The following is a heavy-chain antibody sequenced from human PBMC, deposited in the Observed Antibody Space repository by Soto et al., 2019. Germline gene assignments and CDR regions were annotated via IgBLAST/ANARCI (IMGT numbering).Heavy chain of an antibody. D-gene: IGHD3-22*01. V-gene: IGHV4-30-2*01. CDR1: GGSINSGRYS. CDR3: ARGINYYDSSGDSWFDP. J-gene: IGHJ5*02. Sequence: SETLSLTCTVSGGSINSGRYSWTWIRQPPGAGLEWIGHMYHTGTTYYNPSLKSRVTMSVDTSKNQFSLKLTSVTAADTAMYYCARGINYYDSSGDSWFDPWGQGTLVTVSS. CDR2: MYHTGTT.